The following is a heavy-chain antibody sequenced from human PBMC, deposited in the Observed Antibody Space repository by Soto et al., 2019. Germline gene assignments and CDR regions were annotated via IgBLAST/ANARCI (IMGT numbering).Heavy chain of an antibody. D-gene: IGHD6-6*01. CDR1: GFTFSIYS. V-gene: IGHV3-48*02. CDR3: ARVEVRTAAQEWSDS. J-gene: IGHJ5*01. Sequence: PGGSLRLSCAASGFTFSIYSLNWVRQAPGKGLEWVSYISSSSSTIYYADSVKGRFTISRDNAKNSLYLEMSNLRDEDTAVYYCARVEVRTAAQEWSDSWRQG. CDR2: ISSSSSTI.